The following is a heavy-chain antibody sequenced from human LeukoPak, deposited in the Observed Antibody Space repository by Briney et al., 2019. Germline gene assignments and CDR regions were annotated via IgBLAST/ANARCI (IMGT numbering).Heavy chain of an antibody. J-gene: IGHJ4*02. CDR2: IYTSGST. V-gene: IGHV4-4*07. Sequence: SEPLSLTGTASGGSISGYYWSWIRQPAGKGLEWIGRIYTSGSTNYNPSLKSRVTMSVDTSKNPFSLKLSSVTAADTAVYYCARGRRRIVVVPAAGRAVADNLYFDYWGQGTLVTVSS. D-gene: IGHD2-2*01. CDR3: ARGRRRIVVVPAAGRAVADNLYFDY. CDR1: GGSISGYY.